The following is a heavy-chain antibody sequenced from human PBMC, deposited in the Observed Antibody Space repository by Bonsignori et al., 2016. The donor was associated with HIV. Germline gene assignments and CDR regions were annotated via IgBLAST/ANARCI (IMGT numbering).Heavy chain of an antibody. V-gene: IGHV3-23*01. D-gene: IGHD3-3*01. CDR3: AKGFGELYFPFDY. J-gene: IGHJ4*02. CDR1: GFTFNTNA. CDR2: ISISTRWSGEIT. Sequence: GGSLRLSCAATGFTFNTNALSWVRQTPGKGLEWVADISISTRWSGEITHYADSVKGRFTISRDNSKNTVYLQMNSLRAEDTAVYYCAKGFGELYFPFDYWGQGTLVTVSS.